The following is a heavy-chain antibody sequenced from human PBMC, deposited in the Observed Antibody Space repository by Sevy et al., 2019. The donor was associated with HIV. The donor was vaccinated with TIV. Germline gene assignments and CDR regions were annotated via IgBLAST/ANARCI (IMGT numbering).Heavy chain of an antibody. Sequence: GGSLRLSCAASGFDFSTYDMHWVRQAPGKGLEWVAFISFDGSDKWYVDSVKGRFTISRDNSKNTLYVQMHTLRDEDTDVYYCAKRERSYYDSSGNYDAFDVWGQGTSVTVSS. CDR2: ISFDGSDK. CDR3: AKRERSYYDSSGNYDAFDV. J-gene: IGHJ3*01. V-gene: IGHV3-33*03. CDR1: GFDFSTYD. D-gene: IGHD3-22*01.